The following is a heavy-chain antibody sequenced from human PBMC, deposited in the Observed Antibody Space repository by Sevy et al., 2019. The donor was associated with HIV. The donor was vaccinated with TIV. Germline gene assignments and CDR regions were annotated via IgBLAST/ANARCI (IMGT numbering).Heavy chain of an antibody. CDR1: GFTFNSYW. J-gene: IGHJ6*02. V-gene: IGHV3-7*01. Sequence: GGSLRLSCAASGFTFNSYWMSWVRQALGKGLEWVANIKQDGSEKYYVDSVKGRFTISRDNSQNSLFLQMNTLRAEDTAVYYCAREGSPYDTYYYYYGMDVWGQGTTVTVSS. CDR2: IKQDGSEK. CDR3: AREGSPYDTYYYYYGMDV. D-gene: IGHD5-12*01.